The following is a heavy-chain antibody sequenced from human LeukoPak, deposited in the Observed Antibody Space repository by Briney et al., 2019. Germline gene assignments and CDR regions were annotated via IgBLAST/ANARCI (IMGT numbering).Heavy chain of an antibody. D-gene: IGHD5-18*01. CDR3: ATPADTTLDY. V-gene: IGHV3-48*01. CDR2: ISGSSNTI. J-gene: IGHJ4*02. Sequence: SGGSLRLSCAASGFTFSIYSMNWVRQAPGKGLEWVSYISGSSNTIYYADSVKGRFTVSRDNAKSSLYLQTNSMRAEDTALYNCATPADTTLDYWGQGTLVTVSS. CDR1: GFTFSIYS.